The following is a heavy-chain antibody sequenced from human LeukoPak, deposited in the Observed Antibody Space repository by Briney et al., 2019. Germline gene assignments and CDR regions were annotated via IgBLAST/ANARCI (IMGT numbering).Heavy chain of an antibody. J-gene: IGHJ4*02. CDR1: GGSISSSNW. CDR3: ARVARCASCFDIDY. V-gene: IGHV4-4*02. Sequence: SETLSLTCAVSGGSISSSNWWSWVRQPPGKGLEWIGEIYHSGSTNYNPSLKSRVTISVDKSKNQFSLTLSSVTAADTAVYYCARVARCASCFDIDYWGQGTLVTVSS. D-gene: IGHD2-2*01. CDR2: IYHSGST.